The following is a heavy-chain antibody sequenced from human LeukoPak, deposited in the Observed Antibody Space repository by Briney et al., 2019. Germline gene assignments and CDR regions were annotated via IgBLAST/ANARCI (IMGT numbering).Heavy chain of an antibody. CDR2: ISSSSDYT. CDR1: GFTFSDYY. J-gene: IGHJ5*02. CDR3: ARPPYSSSWDPGWFDP. D-gene: IGHD6-13*01. V-gene: IGHV3-11*06. Sequence: GESLRLSCVASGFTFSDYYMSWIRQAPGKGLEWVSYISSSSDYTNYADSVRGRFTISRDNAKNSLYLQMNSLRAEDTAVYYCARPPYSSSWDPGWFDPWGQGTLITVSS.